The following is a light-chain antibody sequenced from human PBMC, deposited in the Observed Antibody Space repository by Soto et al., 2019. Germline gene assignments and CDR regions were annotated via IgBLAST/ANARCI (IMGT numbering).Light chain of an antibody. CDR2: SNN. CDR3: AAWDDSLNGYV. CDR1: SSNIGSNT. J-gene: IGLJ1*01. V-gene: IGLV1-44*01. Sequence: QSVLTQPPPASATPGQRVPIFCSGSSSNIGSNTVNWYQQLPGTAPKLLIYSNNQRPSGVPDRFSGSKSGTSASLAISGLQSKDEADYYCAAWDDSLNGYVFGTGTKVTVL.